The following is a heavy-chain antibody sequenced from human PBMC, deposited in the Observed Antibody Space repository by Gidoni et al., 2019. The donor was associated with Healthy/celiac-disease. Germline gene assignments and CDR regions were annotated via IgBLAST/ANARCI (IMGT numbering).Heavy chain of an antibody. V-gene: IGHV1-69*02. CDR1: GGTFSSYT. Sequence: QVQLVQSGAEVKKPGSSVKVSCKASGGTFSSYTISWVRQAPGQGLEWMGRIIPILGIANYAQKFQGRVTITADKSTSTAYMELSSLRSEDTAVYYCASGRRAGSGSYNYYYYGMDVWGQGTTVTVSS. J-gene: IGHJ6*02. CDR2: IIPILGIA. D-gene: IGHD3-10*01. CDR3: ASGRRAGSGSYNYYYYGMDV.